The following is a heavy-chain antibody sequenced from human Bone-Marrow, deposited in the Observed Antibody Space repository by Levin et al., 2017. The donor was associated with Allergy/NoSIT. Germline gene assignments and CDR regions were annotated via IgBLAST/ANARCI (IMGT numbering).Heavy chain of an antibody. CDR2: IYIGGST. V-gene: IGHV3-53*01. CDR3: ARDKGLGGYYYYGLDV. CDR1: GFTVSSNF. D-gene: IGHD3-16*01. Sequence: PGGSLRLSCAASGFTVSSNFMTWVRQAPGKGLEWVSVIYIGGSTNYADSVKGRFSISRDNSKNTLYLQMNSLRVDDTAVYYCARDKGLGGYYYYGLDVWGQGTTVTVSS. J-gene: IGHJ6*02.